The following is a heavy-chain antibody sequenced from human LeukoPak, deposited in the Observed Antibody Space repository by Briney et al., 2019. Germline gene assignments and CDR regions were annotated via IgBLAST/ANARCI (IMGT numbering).Heavy chain of an antibody. V-gene: IGHV4-59*01. CDR1: GGSISSYY. J-gene: IGHJ3*02. Sequence: SETLSLTCTVSGGSISSYYWSWIRQPPGKGLEWIGYIYYSGSTNYNPSLKSRVTISVDTSKNQFSLKLSSVTAADTAVYYCARNGDYDAFDIWGPGTMVTVSS. CDR2: IYYSGST. CDR3: ARNGDYDAFDI. D-gene: IGHD4-17*01.